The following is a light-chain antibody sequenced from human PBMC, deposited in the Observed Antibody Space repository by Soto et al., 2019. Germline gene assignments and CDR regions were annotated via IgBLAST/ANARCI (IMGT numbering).Light chain of an antibody. CDR3: QQSYSTPWIT. CDR2: AAS. Sequence: DIQMTQSPSSLSASVGDRATITCRASQSISSYLNWYQQKPGKAPKLLIYAASSLQSGVPSRFSGSGSGTDFTLTISSLQPEDFATYYCQQSYSTPWITFGQGTRLEIK. J-gene: IGKJ5*01. CDR1: QSISSY. V-gene: IGKV1-39*01.